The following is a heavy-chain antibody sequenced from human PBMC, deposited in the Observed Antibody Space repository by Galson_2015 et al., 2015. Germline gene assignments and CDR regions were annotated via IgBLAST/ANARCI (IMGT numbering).Heavy chain of an antibody. CDR2: LSYDGSNK. CDR1: GFTFSNYG. J-gene: IGHJ4*02. D-gene: IGHD5-18*01. Sequence: SLRLSCAASGFTFSNYGMHWVRQAPGKGLEWVVVLSYDGSNKYYADSVKGRFTIFRDNAKNSLYLQMNTLRDEDTAVYYCARVPGYSYGYYDWWGQGTLVTVSS. V-gene: IGHV3-30*03. CDR3: ARVPGYSYGYYDW.